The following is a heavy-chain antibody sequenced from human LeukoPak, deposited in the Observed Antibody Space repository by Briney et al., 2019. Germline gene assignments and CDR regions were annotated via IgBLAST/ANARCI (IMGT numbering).Heavy chain of an antibody. V-gene: IGHV3-30*02. CDR2: IRYDGSNK. D-gene: IGHD3-9*01. J-gene: IGHJ3*02. CDR1: GFTFSSYG. Sequence: GGSLRLSCAASGFTFSSYGMHWVRQAPGKGLEWVAFIRYDGSNKYYADSVKGRFTISRDNSKNTLYLQMNSLRAEDTAVYYCAIHRSDILTGSDAFDIWGQGTMVTVSS. CDR3: AIHRSDILTGSDAFDI.